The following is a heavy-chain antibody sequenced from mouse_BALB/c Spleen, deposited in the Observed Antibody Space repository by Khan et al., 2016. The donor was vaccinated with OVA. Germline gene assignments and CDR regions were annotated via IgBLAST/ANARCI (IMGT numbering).Heavy chain of an antibody. D-gene: IGHD2-1*01. J-gene: IGHJ3*01. CDR1: GFNIKDYY. CDR3: ARRGDGNYWFAY. CDR2: IDPENDNT. Sequence: EVQLQESGAELVRPGALVKLSCKASGFNIKDYYMPWLKQRPEQGLEWIGWIDPENDNTIYDPKFQGKASITADTSSNTAYLQLSSLTSEDTAVYYCARRGDGNYWFAYWGQGTLVTVSA. V-gene: IGHV14-1*02.